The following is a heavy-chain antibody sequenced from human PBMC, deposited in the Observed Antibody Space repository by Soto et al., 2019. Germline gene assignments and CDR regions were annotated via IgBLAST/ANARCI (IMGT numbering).Heavy chain of an antibody. D-gene: IGHD1-26*01. Sequence: QEKLVESGGGVVQPGRSLRLSCAASGFTFSAYGMHWVRQAPGKGLEWVTVISYDGSSKYYADSVKGRFIVSRDNSKNTLYLQMNSLRPEDTAVYYCAKVTFSGDYYYSYGMDVWGQGPTVTVSS. CDR3: AKVTFSGDYYYSYGMDV. CDR2: ISYDGSSK. J-gene: IGHJ6*02. V-gene: IGHV3-30*18. CDR1: GFTFSAYG.